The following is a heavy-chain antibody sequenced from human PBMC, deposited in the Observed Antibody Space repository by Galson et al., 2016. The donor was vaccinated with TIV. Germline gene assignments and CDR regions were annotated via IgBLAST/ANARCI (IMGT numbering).Heavy chain of an antibody. Sequence: SLRLSCAASGFNFRSYAMNWVRQAPGKGLAWVSLISGGSYSLNYADSVKGRFTISRDDAKNTLSLQMNSLRAEDTATYYCAIDPDGAYYYDSGSYYKDHWGQGTLVTVSS. CDR1: GFNFRSYA. D-gene: IGHD3-10*01. CDR2: ISGGSYSL. V-gene: IGHV3-23*01. J-gene: IGHJ4*02. CDR3: AIDPDGAYYYDSGSYYKDH.